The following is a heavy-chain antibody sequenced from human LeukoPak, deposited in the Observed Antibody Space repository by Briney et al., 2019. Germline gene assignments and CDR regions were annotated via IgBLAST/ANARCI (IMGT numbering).Heavy chain of an antibody. CDR3: ARLAFCTNAVCFSNYYYSMDV. D-gene: IGHD2-8*01. J-gene: IGHJ6*03. CDR1: GYSFTSYW. CDR2: IYPDDSDT. V-gene: IGHV5-51*01. Sequence: GESLKISCKGSGYSFTSYWIGWVRQMPGKGLEWMGIIYPDDSDTKYSPSFQGQVTISAVKSISTAYLQWSSLKASDTAMYYCARLAFCTNAVCFSNYYYSMDVWGRGTTVTVSS.